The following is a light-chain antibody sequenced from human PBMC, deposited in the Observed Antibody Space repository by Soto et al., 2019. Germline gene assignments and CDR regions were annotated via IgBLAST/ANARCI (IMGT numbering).Light chain of an antibody. CDR2: GSS. CDR1: QSVSSSY. V-gene: IGKV3-20*01. CDR3: QQYGSSPRT. Sequence: EIVLTQSPGTLSLYPGERATLSCRASQSVSSSYLAWYQQKPGQAPRLLIYGSSSRSTGIPDRFSGSGSGTDFTLTISRLEPEDFAVDYCQQYGSSPRTFGQGTKVDIK. J-gene: IGKJ1*01.